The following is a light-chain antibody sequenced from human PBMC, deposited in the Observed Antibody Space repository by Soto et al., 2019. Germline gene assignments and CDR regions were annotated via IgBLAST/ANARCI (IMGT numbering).Light chain of an antibody. V-gene: IGKV3-15*01. CDR1: QGVTTN. J-gene: IGKJ5*01. CDR3: QQYNNWPFS. CDR2: DVS. Sequence: EIVMTQSPGTLSVSPGERATLSCRAGQGVTTNFAWYQQKSGQSPRLLIYDVSIRATGVPARFSGTGSETDFTLTISGXQSEDSAVYFCQQYNNWPFSFGQGTRLETK.